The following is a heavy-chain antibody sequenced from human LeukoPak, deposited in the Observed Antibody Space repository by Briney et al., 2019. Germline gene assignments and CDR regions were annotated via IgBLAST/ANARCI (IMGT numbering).Heavy chain of an antibody. D-gene: IGHD3-10*01. Sequence: GESLKISCKGSGYTFSSYWIAWVRQMPGKGLEWMGIIYPGDSDTRYSPSFQGQVTISADKSISTAYLQWSSLKASDTAMYYCAIRSASPYSYWFDPWGQGTLVTVSS. CDR2: IYPGDSDT. V-gene: IGHV5-51*01. CDR3: AIRSASPYSYWFDP. CDR1: GYTFSSYW. J-gene: IGHJ5*02.